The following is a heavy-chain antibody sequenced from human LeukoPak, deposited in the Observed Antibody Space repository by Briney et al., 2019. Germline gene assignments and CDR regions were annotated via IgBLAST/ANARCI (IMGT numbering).Heavy chain of an antibody. D-gene: IGHD2/OR15-2a*01. CDR1: GFAFSNAR. V-gene: IGHV3-15*01. CDR2: IKTRNEGGTS. J-gene: IGHJ6*02. CDR3: TKPDLLWVGEDV. Sequence: GGSLTLSCAASGFAFSNARMSWVRQAPGKGLEWVGRIKTRNEGGTSEYAAPVKGRFTISRDDSKNTVHLQMNSLKTEDTGVYYCTKPDLLWVGEDVWGPGTTVTVSS.